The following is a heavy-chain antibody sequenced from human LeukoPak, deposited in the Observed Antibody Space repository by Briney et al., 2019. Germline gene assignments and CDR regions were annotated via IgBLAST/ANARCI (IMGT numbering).Heavy chain of an antibody. Sequence: ASVKVSCKASGYTFTSYYMHWVRQAPGRGLEWMGIINPSGGSTSYAQKFQGRVTITRDTSTSTVYMELSSLRSEDTAVYYCAREVGDYVYWFDPWGQGTLVTVSS. J-gene: IGHJ5*02. CDR3: AREVGDYVYWFDP. CDR1: GYTFTSYY. D-gene: IGHD4-17*01. CDR2: INPSGGST. V-gene: IGHV1-46*01.